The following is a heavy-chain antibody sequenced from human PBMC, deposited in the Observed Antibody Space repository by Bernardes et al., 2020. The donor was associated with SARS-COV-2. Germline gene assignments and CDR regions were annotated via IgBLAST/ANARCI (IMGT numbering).Heavy chain of an antibody. J-gene: IGHJ4*02. CDR3: TRGLADSPLIQVRGGYFDY. V-gene: IGHV3-53*01. Sequence: GGSLRLSCAASGFIVSNYFMSWVRQAPGKGLEWVSVIYSGGTTYYAESMEGRFTISRDDSKNTLYLQMNSLRVEDTAVYYCTRGLADSPLIQVRGGYFDYWGQGILVTVSS. CDR2: IYSGGTT. D-gene: IGHD3-10*01. CDR1: GFIVSNYF.